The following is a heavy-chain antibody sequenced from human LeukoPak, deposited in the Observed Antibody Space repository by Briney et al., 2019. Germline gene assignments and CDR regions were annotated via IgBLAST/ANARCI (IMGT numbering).Heavy chain of an antibody. D-gene: IGHD6-19*01. CDR3: TTEDRYSSGWDFDY. CDR2: IWYDGSNK. J-gene: IGHJ4*02. V-gene: IGHV3-33*01. CDR1: GFTFSSYG. Sequence: QPGRSLRLSCAASGFTFSSYGMHWVRQAPGKGLEWVAVIWYDGSNKYYADSVKGRFTISRDDSKNTLYLQMNSLKTEDTAVYYCTTEDRYSSGWDFDYWGQGTLVTVSS.